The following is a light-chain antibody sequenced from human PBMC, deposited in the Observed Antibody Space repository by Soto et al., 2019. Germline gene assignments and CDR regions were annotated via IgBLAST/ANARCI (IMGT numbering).Light chain of an antibody. V-gene: IGKV1-5*03. CDR1: PSISSW. J-gene: IGKJ4*01. CDR3: QQYESYPMP. Sequence: DSQMTQYPATLSASVGDRVTSTCRASPSISSWLAWYQQNPGKAPKLLISEASTLQSGVPPRVSGSGSGNEFTLIISGMRPDDFATYYCQQYESYPMPFGGGTKVEIK. CDR2: EAS.